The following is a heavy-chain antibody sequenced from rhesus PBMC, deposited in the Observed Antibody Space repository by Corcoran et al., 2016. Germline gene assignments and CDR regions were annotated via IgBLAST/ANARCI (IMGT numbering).Heavy chain of an antibody. D-gene: IGHD1-1-1*01. J-gene: IGHJ6*01. Sequence: QVQLQESGPGLLKPSDTLSLTCAVSGGSLSGGYGWGWLRQPPGTGLGWIGCLDSGKGNTYYNPSLKIRVSISQNTSKNQVSLELSSVTAADTAVYYCAGDHSWNYRGLDSWGQGVVVTVSS. CDR3: AGDHSWNYRGLDS. CDR2: LDSGKGNT. CDR1: GGSLSGGYG. V-gene: IGHV4-127*01.